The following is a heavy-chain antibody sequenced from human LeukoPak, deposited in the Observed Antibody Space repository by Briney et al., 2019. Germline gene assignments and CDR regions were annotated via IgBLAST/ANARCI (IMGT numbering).Heavy chain of an antibody. J-gene: IGHJ2*01. CDR1: GFTFGDYA. Sequence: GGSLRLSCTASGFTFGDYAMSWVRQAPGKGLEWVGFIRSKAYGGTTEYAASVKGRFTISRDDSKSIAYLQMNSLKTEDTAVYYCTRVSVTQQLVPISYWYFDLWGRGTLVAVSS. V-gene: IGHV3-49*04. CDR3: TRVSVTQQLVPISYWYFDL. D-gene: IGHD6-13*01. CDR2: IRSKAYGGTT.